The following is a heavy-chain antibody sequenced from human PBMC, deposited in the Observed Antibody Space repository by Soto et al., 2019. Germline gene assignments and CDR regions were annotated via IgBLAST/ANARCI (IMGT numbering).Heavy chain of an antibody. CDR2: ISGSGGST. CDR3: AKGVTMIRGALYYGMDV. J-gene: IGHJ6*02. D-gene: IGHD3-10*01. CDR1: GFTFSSYA. Sequence: SLRLSCAASGFTFSSYAMSWVRQAPGKGLEWVSAISGSGGSTYYADSVKGRFTISRDNSKNTLFLQVNSLRAEDTAVYYCAKGVTMIRGALYYGMDVWGQGTTVTVSS. V-gene: IGHV3-23*01.